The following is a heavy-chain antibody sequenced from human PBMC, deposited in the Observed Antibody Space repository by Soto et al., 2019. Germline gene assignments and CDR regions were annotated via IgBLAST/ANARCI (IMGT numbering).Heavy chain of an antibody. Sequence: GASVKVSCKASGYTFTSYGITWVRQAPGQGLEWMGWISTNNGDTDYAQKLQGKVTMTTDTSTSTAYMELRSLRSDDTAVYYCARDRPDYDDTSGYYNHLDYWGQGTLGTVSA. V-gene: IGHV1-18*04. J-gene: IGHJ4*02. CDR1: GYTFTSYG. CDR2: ISTNNGDT. CDR3: ARDRPDYDDTSGYYNHLDY. D-gene: IGHD3-22*01.